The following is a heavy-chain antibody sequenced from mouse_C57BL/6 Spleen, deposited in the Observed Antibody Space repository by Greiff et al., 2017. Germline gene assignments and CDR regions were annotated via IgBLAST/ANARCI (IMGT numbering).Heavy chain of an antibody. Sequence: QVQLQQPGAELVKPGASVKMSCKASGYTFTSYWITWVKQRPGQGLEWIGDIYPGSGSTNYNEKFKGKATLTVDTSSSTAYMQLSSLTSEDSAVYYWARKRVTTEDWYFDVWGTGTTVTVSS. J-gene: IGHJ1*03. D-gene: IGHD1-1*01. V-gene: IGHV1-55*01. CDR1: GYTFTSYW. CDR3: ARKRVTTEDWYFDV. CDR2: IYPGSGST.